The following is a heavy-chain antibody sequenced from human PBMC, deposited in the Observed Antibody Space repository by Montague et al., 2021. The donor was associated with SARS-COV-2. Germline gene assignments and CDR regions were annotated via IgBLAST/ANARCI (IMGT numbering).Heavy chain of an antibody. CDR3: ASPTYYYDSSGSDAFDI. CDR1: GDSISNYY. V-gene: IGHV4-59*08. D-gene: IGHD3-22*01. J-gene: IGHJ3*02. CDR2: IYYSGST. Sequence: SETLSLTCTVSGDSISNYYWSWIRQPPGKGLEWIGYIYYSGSTNYNPSLKSRVTISVDTSKNQFSLRLSSVTAADTAVYYCASPTYYYDSSGSDAFDIWGQGTMVTVSS.